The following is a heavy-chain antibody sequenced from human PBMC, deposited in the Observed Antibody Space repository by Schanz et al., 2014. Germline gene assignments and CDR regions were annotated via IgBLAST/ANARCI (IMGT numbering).Heavy chain of an antibody. CDR3: ARKMKLGVYGGKGHDSLDI. J-gene: IGHJ3*02. Sequence: EVQLVQSGGGLVQPGGSLRLSCAASGFTFSSHWMHWVRQDPGKGLVWVARINSVGSNTDYADSVTGRFTISRDNAKNTLYLQMNTPRAEDTAVYYCARKMKLGVYGGKGHDSLDIWGQGTMXTVSS. CDR2: INSVGSNT. V-gene: IGHV3-74*01. D-gene: IGHD4-17*01. CDR1: GFTFSSHW.